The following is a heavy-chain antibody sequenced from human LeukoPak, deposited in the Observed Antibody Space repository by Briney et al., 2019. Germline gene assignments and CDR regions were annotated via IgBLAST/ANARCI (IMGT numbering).Heavy chain of an antibody. J-gene: IGHJ4*02. CDR1: GFTFSSYA. V-gene: IGHV3-30*14. CDR3: ARDLSGVNPFDY. D-gene: IGHD2-8*01. Sequence: GGSLRLSCAASGFTFSSYAMHWVRQAPGKGLEWVAVISYDGSNKYYADSVKGRFTISRHDSRDTLYLQMNSLRVEDTAVYYCARDLSGVNPFDYWGQGTLVTVSS. CDR2: ISYDGSNK.